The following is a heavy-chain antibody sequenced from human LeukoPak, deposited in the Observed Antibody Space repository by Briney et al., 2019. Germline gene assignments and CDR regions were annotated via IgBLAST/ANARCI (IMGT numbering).Heavy chain of an antibody. J-gene: IGHJ4*02. CDR2: IYTSGST. Sequence: SETLSLTCTVSGGSISSGSYYWSWIRQPAGKGLEWIGRIYTSGSTNYNPSLKSRVTISVDTSKNQFSLKLSSVTAADTAVYYCARGDFYYFDYWGQGTLVTVSS. CDR1: GGSISSGSYY. D-gene: IGHD3/OR15-3a*01. CDR3: ARGDFYYFDY. V-gene: IGHV4-61*02.